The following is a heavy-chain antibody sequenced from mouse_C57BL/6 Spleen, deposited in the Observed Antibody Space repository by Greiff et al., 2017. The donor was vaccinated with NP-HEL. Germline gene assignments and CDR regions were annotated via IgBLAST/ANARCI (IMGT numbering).Heavy chain of an antibody. J-gene: IGHJ2*01. D-gene: IGHD2-13*01. Sequence: QLQQSGPELVKPGASVKISCKASGYSFTGYYMNWVKQSPEKSLEWIGEINPSTGGTTYNQKFKAKATLTVDKSSSTAYMQLKSLTSEDSAVYYCASGDPANYWGQGTTLTVSS. CDR1: GYSFTGYY. CDR3: ASGDPANY. CDR2: INPSTGGT. V-gene: IGHV1-42*01.